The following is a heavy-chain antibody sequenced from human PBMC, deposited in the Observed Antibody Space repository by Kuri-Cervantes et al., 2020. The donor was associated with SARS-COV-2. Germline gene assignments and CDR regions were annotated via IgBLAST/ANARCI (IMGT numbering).Heavy chain of an antibody. V-gene: IGHV4-34*01. CDR2: IKTSGST. CDR3: SRDSSQPYYSWFEP. Sequence: SETLSLTCADYCGSFSDYYGTWVRQPPGKGLEWLGEIKTSGSTNYSTSLKSRVTITVDTSKDQFPLKLNAVTAADTAVYYCSRDSSQPYYSWFEPWGQGTLVTVSS. CDR1: CGSFSDYY. D-gene: IGHD6-19*01. J-gene: IGHJ5*02.